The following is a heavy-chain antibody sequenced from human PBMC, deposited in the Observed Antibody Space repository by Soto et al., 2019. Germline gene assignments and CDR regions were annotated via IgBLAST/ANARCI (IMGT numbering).Heavy chain of an antibody. Sequence: GGSLRLSCTASGFIVSDTYVNWVRQAPGKGLEWVSVISNRGDTHYADSVRGRFSLSRDISDNTLHLQMNNLRDEDTAVYYCAREPRYCRGGSCSITGDAYDIWGQGTMVTVSS. V-gene: IGHV3-66*01. J-gene: IGHJ3*02. CDR1: GFIVSDTY. CDR2: ISNRGDT. D-gene: IGHD2-15*01. CDR3: AREPRYCRGGSCSITGDAYDI.